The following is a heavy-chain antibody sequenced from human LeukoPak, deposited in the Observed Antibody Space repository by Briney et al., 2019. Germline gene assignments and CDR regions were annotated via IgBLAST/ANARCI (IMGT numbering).Heavy chain of an antibody. J-gene: IGHJ4*02. CDR3: ARRVLSSSIDY. D-gene: IGHD6-6*01. Sequence: KPSETLSLTCAVSGYSISSGYYWGWIRQPPGKGLEWIGSIYHSGSTYYNPSLKSRVTISVDTSKNQFSLKLSSVTAADTAVYYCARRVLSSSIDYWGQGTLVTVSS. CDR1: GYSISSGYY. V-gene: IGHV4-38-2*01. CDR2: IYHSGST.